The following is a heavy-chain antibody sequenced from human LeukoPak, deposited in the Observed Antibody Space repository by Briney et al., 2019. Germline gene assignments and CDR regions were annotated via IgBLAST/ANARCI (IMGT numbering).Heavy chain of an antibody. Sequence: SETLSLTCTVSGGSISSYYWSWIRQPPGKGLEWIGYIYYSGSTNYNPSLKSRVTISVDTSKNQFSLKLSSVTAADTAVYYCARRVWGSLDYWGQGTLVTVSS. CDR1: GGSISSYY. CDR3: ARRVWGSLDY. D-gene: IGHD3-16*01. V-gene: IGHV4-59*01. CDR2: IYYSGST. J-gene: IGHJ4*02.